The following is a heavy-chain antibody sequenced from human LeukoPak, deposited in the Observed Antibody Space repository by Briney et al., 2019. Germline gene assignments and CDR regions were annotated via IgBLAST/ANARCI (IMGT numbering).Heavy chain of an antibody. Sequence: GGSLRLSCAASGFTFSSYSMNWVRQAPGKGLEWVSSISSSSSYIYYADSVKGRFTISRDNAKNSLYLQVNSLRAEDTAVYYCARWIAVAGSRAWFDPWGQGTLVTVSS. CDR1: GFTFSSYS. V-gene: IGHV3-21*01. CDR3: ARWIAVAGSRAWFDP. CDR2: ISSSSSYI. J-gene: IGHJ5*02. D-gene: IGHD6-19*01.